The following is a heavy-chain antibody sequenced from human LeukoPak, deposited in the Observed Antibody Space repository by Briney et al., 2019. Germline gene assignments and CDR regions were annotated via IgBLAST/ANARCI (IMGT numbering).Heavy chain of an antibody. D-gene: IGHD5-18*01. CDR1: GFTVSSNY. Sequence: GGSLRLSCAASGFTVSSNYMSWVRQAPGKGLEWVSVIYSGGSTYYADSVKGRFTISRHNSKNTLYLQMNSLRAEDTAVYYCARDRDTASGYAFDIWGQGTMVTVSS. J-gene: IGHJ3*02. CDR2: IYSGGST. CDR3: ARDRDTASGYAFDI. V-gene: IGHV3-53*04.